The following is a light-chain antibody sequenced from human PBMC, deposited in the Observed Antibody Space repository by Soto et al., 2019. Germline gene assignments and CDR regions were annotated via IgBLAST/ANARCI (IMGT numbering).Light chain of an antibody. J-gene: IGLJ1*01. Sequence: QSVLTQPASVSGSPGESITISCTGTGSDFGDYDYVSWYQHHPGKAPKILIYGVSNRPSGVSSRFSGSKSGNTASLTISGLQAEDEADYYCISYTGSSTSYVFGSGTKVTVL. CDR2: GVS. CDR3: ISYTGSSTSYV. V-gene: IGLV2-14*01. CDR1: GSDFGDYDY.